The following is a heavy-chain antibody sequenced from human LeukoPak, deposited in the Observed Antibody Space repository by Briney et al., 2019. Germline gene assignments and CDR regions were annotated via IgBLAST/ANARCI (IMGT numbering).Heavy chain of an antibody. CDR3: AKDALRFLEWFPGPNDAFDI. V-gene: IGHV3-23*01. J-gene: IGHJ3*02. Sequence: GRSLRLSCAASGFTFSSYAMSWVPHPPGKGLEWVSALSGSGGRTDYADEGKGRFTVSRDNSKNTLYLQMNSLRAEDTAVYYCAKDALRFLEWFPGPNDAFDIWGQGTMVTVSS. CDR2: LSGSGGRT. D-gene: IGHD3-3*01. CDR1: GFTFSSYA.